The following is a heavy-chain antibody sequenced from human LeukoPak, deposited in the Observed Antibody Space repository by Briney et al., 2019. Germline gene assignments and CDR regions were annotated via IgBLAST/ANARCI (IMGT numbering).Heavy chain of an antibody. D-gene: IGHD1-1*01. CDR3: ARAGNYNWNYLPY. J-gene: IGHJ4*02. CDR1: GYTYTSYA. V-gene: IGHV1-18*01. Sequence: ASVKVSCKASGYTYTSYAISWVRQAPGQGLEWMGWISTYNGHTDFAQKFRGRVSMTTDASTNTAYMEIQSLRSDDAAVYYCARAGNYNWNYLPYWGQGTLVAVSS. CDR2: ISTYNGHT.